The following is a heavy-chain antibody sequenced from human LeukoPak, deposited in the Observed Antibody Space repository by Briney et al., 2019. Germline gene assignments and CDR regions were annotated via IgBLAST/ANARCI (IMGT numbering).Heavy chain of an antibody. CDR3: ARAHSSGSRSAFDI. J-gene: IGHJ3*02. Sequence: SVKVSCKSSGDTLRSNAINWVRQAPGQGLEWMGRIIPVIPIPDYAQKFQGRVTITADRSTSTAFMELTSLRSEDTAVYYCARAHSSGSRSAFDIWGQGTMVTVSS. D-gene: IGHD3-22*01. CDR1: GDTLRSNA. V-gene: IGHV1-69*04. CDR2: IIPVIPIP.